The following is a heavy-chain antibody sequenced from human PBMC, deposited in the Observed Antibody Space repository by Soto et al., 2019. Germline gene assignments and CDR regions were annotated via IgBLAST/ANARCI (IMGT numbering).Heavy chain of an antibody. CDR3: ATSFSIGYKYGMDV. J-gene: IGHJ6*02. CDR2: IWYDGSNK. D-gene: IGHD1-1*01. Sequence: QVQLVESGGGVVQPGRSLRLSCAASGFTFSSYGMHWVRQAPGKGLEWVAVIWYDGSNKYYADSVKGRFTISRDNSKNTLYMQMNSLRAEYTVVYYCATSFSIGYKYGMDVCGQGTTVTVSS. CDR1: GFTFSSYG. V-gene: IGHV3-33*01.